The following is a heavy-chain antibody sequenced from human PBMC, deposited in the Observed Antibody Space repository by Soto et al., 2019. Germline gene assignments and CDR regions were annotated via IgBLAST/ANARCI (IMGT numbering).Heavy chain of an antibody. CDR2: IKGDGSER. Sequence: EVQLVESGGGLVQPGGSRRLSCAASGFTFRNYWMSWVRQAPGKGLEWVANIKGDGSERYYVDSVKGRFTISRDNAYNSLYLHLNSLRAEDTAVYYCARDSRRVGATSDLDYWGQGTLVTVSS. J-gene: IGHJ4*02. CDR1: GFTFRNYW. CDR3: ARDSRRVGATSDLDY. D-gene: IGHD1-26*01. V-gene: IGHV3-7*01.